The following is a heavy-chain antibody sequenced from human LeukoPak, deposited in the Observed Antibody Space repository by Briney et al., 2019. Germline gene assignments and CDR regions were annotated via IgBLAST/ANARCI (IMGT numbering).Heavy chain of an antibody. V-gene: IGHV1-2*02. J-gene: IGHJ4*02. CDR3: RRVWFDSSGYPLDY. Sequence: ASVNDSCKGSGYTFTDYYVLWVGPAAGQGLEWMGGIYPNSGGTNLAHKFQGRLIMNRDRSIRTAYVEVNRLRSHGRPVFLCRRVWFDSSGYPLDYWGQGTLVSASS. CDR2: IYPNSGGT. D-gene: IGHD3-22*01. CDR1: GYTFTDYY.